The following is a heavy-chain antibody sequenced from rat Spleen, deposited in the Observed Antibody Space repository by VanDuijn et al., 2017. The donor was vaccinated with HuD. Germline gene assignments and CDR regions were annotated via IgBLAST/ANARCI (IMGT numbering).Heavy chain of an antibody. CDR1: GFSLTSNG. D-gene: IGHD3-4*01. CDR2: IWSGGGT. V-gene: IGHV2-4*01. J-gene: IGHJ2*01. Sequence: QVQLKESGPGLVQPSQTLSLSCTVSGFSLTSNGVSWVRQPPGKGLEWMGAIWSGGGTDYNSALKSRLSISRDTSKSQVFLKMGSLQSDDTAIYYCTRSPTYGHWGQGVMVTVSS. CDR3: TRSPTYGH.